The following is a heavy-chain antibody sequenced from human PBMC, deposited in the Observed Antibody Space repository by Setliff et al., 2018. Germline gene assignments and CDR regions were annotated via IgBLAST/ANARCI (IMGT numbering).Heavy chain of an antibody. CDR1: GDSINTPTYH. CDR2: IYNTGTT. J-gene: IGHJ5*02. V-gene: IGHV4-39*02. Sequence: SETLSLTCTVSGDSINTPTYHWGWVRQPPGKGLEWIGLIYNTGTTNYNPSLKSRVTISISADTSNKSFSLNLFSVTAADTAVYFCARVLVLGYNWFDPWGQGTLVTVSS. CDR3: ARVLVLGYNWFDP. D-gene: IGHD3-10*01.